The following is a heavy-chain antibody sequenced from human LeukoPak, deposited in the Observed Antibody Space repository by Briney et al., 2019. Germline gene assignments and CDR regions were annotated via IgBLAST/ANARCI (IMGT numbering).Heavy chain of an antibody. D-gene: IGHD3-3*01. Sequence: PSETLSLTCTVSGGSINTYYWSWIRQPAGKGLEWIGHIYTSGNTNYNPSLKSRVTMSVDTSKNQFSLKLSSVTVADTAVYYCARESDFLEWLLRLDIWGQGTMVTVSS. CDR1: GGSINTYY. J-gene: IGHJ3*02. V-gene: IGHV4-4*07. CDR3: ARESDFLEWLLRLDI. CDR2: IYTSGNT.